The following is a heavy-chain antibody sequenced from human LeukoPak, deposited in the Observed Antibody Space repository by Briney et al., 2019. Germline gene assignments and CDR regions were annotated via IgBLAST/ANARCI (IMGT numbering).Heavy chain of an antibody. CDR2: ISDSET. V-gene: IGHV3-23*01. Sequence: GGSLRLSCAAYGFTLSSYAMTWVRQAPGKGLEWVSFISDSETNYVDSVKGRFTVSRDNSKNTLYLEMNSLRAEDTAVYYCARGGSGTSVLYYWGQGILVTVSS. CDR3: ARGGSGTSVLYY. J-gene: IGHJ4*02. D-gene: IGHD2-2*01. CDR1: GFTLSSYA.